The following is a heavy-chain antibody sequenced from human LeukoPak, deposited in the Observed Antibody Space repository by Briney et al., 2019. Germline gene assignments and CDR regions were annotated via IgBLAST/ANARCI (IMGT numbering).Heavy chain of an antibody. CDR3: ARLTYYDSSGYGGRYFDL. Sequence: GESLKISCKGSGYSFTSYWIGWVRQMPGKGLEWMGIIYPGDSDTRYSPSFQGQVTISADKFISTAYLQWSSLKASDTAMYYCARLTYYDSSGYGGRYFDLWGRGTLVTVSS. CDR2: IYPGDSDT. J-gene: IGHJ2*01. D-gene: IGHD3-22*01. V-gene: IGHV5-51*01. CDR1: GYSFTSYW.